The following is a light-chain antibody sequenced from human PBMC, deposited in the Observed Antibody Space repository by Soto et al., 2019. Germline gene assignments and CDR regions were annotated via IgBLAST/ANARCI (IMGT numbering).Light chain of an antibody. Sequence: QSVLTQPPSVSAAPGQKVTISCSGSSSDIGKNYVSWYQQLPGTAPKLLIYDNNKRPSGIPDRFSGSKSGTSATLGITGLQTGAEADYYCGTWDSSLTVGVFGGGTKLTVL. CDR2: DNN. CDR3: GTWDSSLTVGV. CDR1: SSDIGKNY. J-gene: IGLJ3*02. V-gene: IGLV1-51*01.